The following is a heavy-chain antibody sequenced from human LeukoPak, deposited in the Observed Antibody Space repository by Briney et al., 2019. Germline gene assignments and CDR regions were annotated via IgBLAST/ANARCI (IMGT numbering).Heavy chain of an antibody. D-gene: IGHD6-13*01. CDR1: GLTFSNYA. CDR2: ISVSGGST. J-gene: IGHJ3*02. V-gene: IGHV3-23*01. Sequence: PGGSLRLSCAASGLTFSNYAMSWVRQAPGKGLEWVSGISVSGGSTYYADSVKGRFTISRDRSKNTLYVQMNSLRADDTAVYYCAKDQGSWGAFDIWGQGTMVTVSS. CDR3: AKDQGSWGAFDI.